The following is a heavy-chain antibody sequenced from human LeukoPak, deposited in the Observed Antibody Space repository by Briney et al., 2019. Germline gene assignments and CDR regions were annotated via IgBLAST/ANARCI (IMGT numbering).Heavy chain of an antibody. J-gene: IGHJ3*02. CDR2: IIPILGIA. Sequence: SVKVSCKASGGTFSSYAISWVRQAPGQGLEWMGRIIPILGIANYAQKFQGRVTITADKSTSTAYMELSSLRSEDTAVYYCARVCGGSCADAFDIWGQGTMVTVSS. D-gene: IGHD2-15*01. CDR1: GGTFSSYA. V-gene: IGHV1-69*04. CDR3: ARVCGGSCADAFDI.